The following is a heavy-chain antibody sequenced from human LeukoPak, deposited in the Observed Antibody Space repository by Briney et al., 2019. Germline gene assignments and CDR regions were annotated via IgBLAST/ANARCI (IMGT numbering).Heavy chain of an antibody. V-gene: IGHV3-23*01. D-gene: IGHD3-16*02. CDR3: ARDSLTFGGVIALNAGMDV. CDR1: GFTFSSYA. Sequence: GGSLRLSCAASGFTFSSYAMSWVRQAPGKGLEWVSAISGSGGSTYYADSVKGRFTISRDNSKNTLYLQMNSLTAEDTAVYYCARDSLTFGGVIALNAGMDVWGQGTTVTVSS. J-gene: IGHJ6*02. CDR2: ISGSGGST.